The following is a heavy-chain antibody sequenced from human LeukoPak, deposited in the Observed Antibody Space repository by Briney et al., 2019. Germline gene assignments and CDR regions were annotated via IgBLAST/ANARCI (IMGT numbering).Heavy chain of an antibody. V-gene: IGHV4-39*01. Sequence: SETLSLTCTVSGGSISSSSYYWGWIRQPPGKGLEWIGSIHYSGNTYYSPSLKSRVTISIDMSKNQFSLKLSSVTAADTAVYYCARLPWGVSQPKKGGQGTLVTVSS. CDR1: GGSISSSSYY. J-gene: IGHJ4*02. CDR3: ARLPWGVSQPKK. CDR2: IHYSGNT. D-gene: IGHD3-16*01.